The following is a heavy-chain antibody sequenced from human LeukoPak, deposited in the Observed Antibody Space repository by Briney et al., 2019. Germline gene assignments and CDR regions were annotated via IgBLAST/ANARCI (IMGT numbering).Heavy chain of an antibody. V-gene: IGHV4-59*01. CDR2: IYDSGST. CDR1: GASISSYY. J-gene: IGHJ3*02. D-gene: IGHD3-10*01. Sequence: KPSETLSLTCTVSGASISSYYWSWIRQPPGKGLEWIGYIYDSGSTNYNPSLKSRVTISVDTSKNHFSLKLSSVTAADTAVYYCASDYGSGSYSEHAFDIWGQGTMVTVSS. CDR3: ASDYGSGSYSEHAFDI.